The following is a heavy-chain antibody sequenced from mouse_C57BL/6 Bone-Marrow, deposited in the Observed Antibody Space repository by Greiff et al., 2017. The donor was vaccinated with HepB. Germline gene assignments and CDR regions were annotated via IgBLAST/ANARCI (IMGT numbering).Heavy chain of an antibody. CDR2: IHPNSGST. D-gene: IGHD2-1*01. V-gene: IGHV1-64*01. CDR3: ARGGVYYGNAMDY. J-gene: IGHJ4*01. CDR1: GYTFTSYC. Sequence: QVQLQQPGAELVKPGASVKLSCKASGYTFTSYCMHWVKQRPGQGLEWIGMIHPNSGSTNYNEKFKSKATLTVDKSSSTAYMQLSSLTSEDSAVYYCARGGVYYGNAMDYWGQGTSVTVSS.